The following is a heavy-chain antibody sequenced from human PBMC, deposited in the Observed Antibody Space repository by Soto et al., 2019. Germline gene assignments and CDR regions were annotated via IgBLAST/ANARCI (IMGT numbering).Heavy chain of an antibody. D-gene: IGHD3-3*01. CDR1: GFTFSSYW. Sequence: EVQLVESGGGLVQPGGSLRLSCAASGFTFSSYWMHWVRQAPGKGLVWVSRINSDGSSTSYADSVKGRFTISRDNAKNTLYLQMNSLRAEDTAVYYCARVGTYYDFWGLSASHYYFDYWGQGTLVTVSS. V-gene: IGHV3-74*01. CDR3: ARVGTYYDFWGLSASHYYFDY. J-gene: IGHJ4*02. CDR2: INSDGSST.